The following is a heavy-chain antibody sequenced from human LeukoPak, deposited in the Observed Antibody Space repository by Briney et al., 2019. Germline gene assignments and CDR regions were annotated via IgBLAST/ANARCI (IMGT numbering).Heavy chain of an antibody. J-gene: IGHJ6*02. CDR3: ARVGYYYYGMDV. V-gene: IGHV4-59*01. CDR2: IYYSGST. CDR1: GGSISSYY. Sequence: SETLSLTCTVSGGSISSYYLSWIRQPPGKGLEWIGYIYYSGSTNYNPSLKSRVTISADTSKSQFSLKLSAVPAADTAVYYCARVGYYYYGMDVWGQGTTVTVSS.